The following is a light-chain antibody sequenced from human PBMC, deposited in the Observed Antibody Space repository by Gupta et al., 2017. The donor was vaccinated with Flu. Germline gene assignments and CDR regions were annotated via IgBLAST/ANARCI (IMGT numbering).Light chain of an antibody. CDR1: SNDIGNYNY. V-gene: IGLV2-14*01. CDR2: EVT. Sequence: QSALTQPASVSGSPAQSITISCTGASNDIGNYNYVSWYQQHPGKVPRLLIYEVTNRPSGVSDRFSGSKSGNTASLTISGLQADDEADYYCSSFTSTDSLLVFGGGTKLTVL. CDR3: SSFTSTDSLLV. J-gene: IGLJ2*01.